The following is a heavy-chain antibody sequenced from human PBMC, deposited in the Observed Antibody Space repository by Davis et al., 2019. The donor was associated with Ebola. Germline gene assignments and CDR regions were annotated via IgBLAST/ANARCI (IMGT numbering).Heavy chain of an antibody. CDR1: GFTFSSYG. CDR3: AKAFGSYSDIDY. CDR2: ISYDGSNK. Sequence: GESLKISCAASGFTFSSYGMHWVRQAPGKGLEWVAVISYDGSNKYYADSVKGRFTISRDNSKNTLYLQMNSLRAEDTAVYYCAKAFGSYSDIDYWGQGTLVTVSS. J-gene: IGHJ4*02. V-gene: IGHV3-30*18. D-gene: IGHD1-26*01.